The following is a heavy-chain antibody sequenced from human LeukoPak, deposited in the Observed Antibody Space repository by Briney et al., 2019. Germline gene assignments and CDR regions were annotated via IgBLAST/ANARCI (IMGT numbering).Heavy chain of an antibody. V-gene: IGHV1-24*01. CDR1: GYVFNELP. J-gene: IGHJ4*02. Sequence: ASVKVSCRLSGYVFNELPIHWVRQTPGKRLEWMGTFDPLNGDKIYAQTLQDRVTMTEDTSTGTAFMEVRSLKFEDTAVYYCAGARYSSGLDFDYWGQGTLVAVSS. CDR2: FDPLNGDK. D-gene: IGHD6-19*01. CDR3: AGARYSSGLDFDY.